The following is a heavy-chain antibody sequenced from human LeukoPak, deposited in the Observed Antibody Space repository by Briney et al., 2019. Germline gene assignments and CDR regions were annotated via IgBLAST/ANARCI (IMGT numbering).Heavy chain of an antibody. CDR2: MNPNSGNT. Sequence: ASVKVSCKASGYTFTNYDINWVRQATGQGLEWMGWMNPNSGNTGYAQKFQGRVTMTRNTSISTAYMELSSLRYEDTAVYYCARALGYRTTIDYWGQGTLVTVSS. CDR3: ARALGYRTTIDY. J-gene: IGHJ4*02. D-gene: IGHD5-18*01. CDR1: GYTFTNYD. V-gene: IGHV1-8*01.